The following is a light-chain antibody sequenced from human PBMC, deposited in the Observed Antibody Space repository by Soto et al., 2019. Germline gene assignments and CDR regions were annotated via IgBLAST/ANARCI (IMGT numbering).Light chain of an antibody. CDR3: SSYTSSGTVI. CDR2: DVT. Sequence: QSALTQPASVAGSPGQSITISCSGTSSDVGGYNYVSWYQQHPDKAPKLMIHDVTNRPSGVSNRFSGSKSGNTASLTISGLQAEDDADYYCSSYTSSGTVIFGGGTKLTVL. J-gene: IGLJ2*01. V-gene: IGLV2-14*01. CDR1: SSDVGGYNY.